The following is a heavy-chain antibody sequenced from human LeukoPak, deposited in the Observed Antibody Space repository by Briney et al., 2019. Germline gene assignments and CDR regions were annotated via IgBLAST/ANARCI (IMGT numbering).Heavy chain of an antibody. CDR1: GFTFSNYW. CDR2: IYSGGST. Sequence: PGGSLRLSCAASGFTFSNYWMHWVPQAPGKGLEWVSVIYSGGSTYYADSVKGRFTISRDNSKNTLYLQMNSLRAEDTAVYYCARDLAYCGGDCSDYRGQGTLVTVSS. J-gene: IGHJ4*02. D-gene: IGHD2-21*01. V-gene: IGHV3-53*01. CDR3: ARDLAYCGGDCSDY.